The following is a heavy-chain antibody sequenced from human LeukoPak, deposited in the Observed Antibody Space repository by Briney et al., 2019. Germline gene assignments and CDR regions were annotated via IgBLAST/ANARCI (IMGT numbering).Heavy chain of an antibody. CDR1: GGSFSGYY. CDR3: ARDEYSYGGRTHPYFFDY. J-gene: IGHJ4*02. Sequence: WETLSLTCAVYGGSFSGYYWSWIRQPPGKGLEWIGEINHSGSTNYNPSLKSRVTISVDTSKNQFSLKLSSVTAADTAMYYCARDEYSYGGRTHPYFFDYWGQGTLVTVSS. D-gene: IGHD3-10*01. V-gene: IGHV4-34*01. CDR2: INHSGST.